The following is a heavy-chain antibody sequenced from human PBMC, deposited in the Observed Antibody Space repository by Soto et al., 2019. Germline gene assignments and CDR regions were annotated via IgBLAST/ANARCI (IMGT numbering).Heavy chain of an antibody. Sequence: VGSLRLSCAASGFTFSSYAMHWVRQAPGKGLEWVAVISYDGSNKYYADSVKGRFTISRDNSKNTLYLQMNSLRAEDTAVYYCARPGIAAAGRSFDYWGQGTLVTVSS. CDR3: ARPGIAAAGRSFDY. D-gene: IGHD6-13*01. CDR2: ISYDGSNK. J-gene: IGHJ4*02. V-gene: IGHV3-30-3*01. CDR1: GFTFSSYA.